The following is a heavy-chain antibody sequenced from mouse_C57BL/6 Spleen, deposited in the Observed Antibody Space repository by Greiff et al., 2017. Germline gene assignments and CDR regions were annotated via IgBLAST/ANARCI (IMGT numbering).Heavy chain of an antibody. D-gene: IGHD1-1*01. CDR2: IDPSDSCT. Sequence: QVQLKQSGAELVKPGASVKMSCKASGYTFTSYWMQWVKQRPGQGLEWIGEIDPSDSCTNYNQKFKGKATLTVDTSSSTAYMQLSSLTSEDSAVYYCAKSDYSSSLYFDYWGQGTTLTVSS. CDR3: AKSDYSSSLYFDY. J-gene: IGHJ2*01. V-gene: IGHV1-50*01. CDR1: GYTFTSYW.